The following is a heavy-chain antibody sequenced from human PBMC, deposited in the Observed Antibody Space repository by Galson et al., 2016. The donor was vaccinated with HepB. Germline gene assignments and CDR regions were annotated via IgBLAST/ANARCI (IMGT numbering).Heavy chain of an antibody. CDR1: GFIFSVYN. D-gene: IGHD3-16*01. V-gene: IGHV3-48*02. CDR2: ITSSSDTM. CDR3: ARDDYFRLGY. J-gene: IGHJ4*02. Sequence: SLRLSCAASGFIFSVYNMDWARQAPGKGLEWIAWITSSSDTMYYADSVKGRFTISRDNAKNSLYLKMKSLRDEDTAVYYCARDDYFRLGYWGQGTLVTVSS.